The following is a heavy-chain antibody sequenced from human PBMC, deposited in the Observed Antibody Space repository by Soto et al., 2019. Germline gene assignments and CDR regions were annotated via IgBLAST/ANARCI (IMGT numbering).Heavy chain of an antibody. V-gene: IGHV4-30-4*01. CDR1: GASIAGGSYY. CDR2: IPSRGRP. CDR3: VRDQYSGYDFAL. J-gene: IGHJ5*02. Sequence: PSEPLSLTCSVSGASIAGGSYYWSWVRQPPGKGLEWIGYIPSRGRPFYNPSLTSRGTISADSSKNQLSLQLTSVTAADTAVYYCVRDQYSGYDFALWGQGNLVTGS. D-gene: IGHD5-12*01.